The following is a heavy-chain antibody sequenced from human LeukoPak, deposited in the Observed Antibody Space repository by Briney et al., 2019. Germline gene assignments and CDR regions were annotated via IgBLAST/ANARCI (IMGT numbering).Heavy chain of an antibody. CDR3: ARERYSSGWYYFDY. D-gene: IGHD6-19*01. J-gene: IGHJ4*02. Sequence: GGSLRLSCAASGFNFSSYEMNWVRQAPGKGLEWVSYISSSGSTIYYADSVKGRFTISRDNAKNSLYLQMNSLRAKDTAVYYCARERYSSGWYYFDYWGQGTLVTVSS. CDR2: ISSSGSTI. CDR1: GFNFSSYE. V-gene: IGHV3-48*03.